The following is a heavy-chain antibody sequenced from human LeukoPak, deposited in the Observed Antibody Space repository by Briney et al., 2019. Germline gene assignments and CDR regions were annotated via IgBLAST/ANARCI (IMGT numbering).Heavy chain of an antibody. J-gene: IGHJ6*02. CDR1: GYTFTSYG. CDR2: ISAYNGST. CDR3: ARDSDYGDYEGYYGMDV. D-gene: IGHD4-17*01. V-gene: IGHV1-18*01. Sequence: ASVKVSCKASGYTFTSYGISWVRQAPGQGLEWMGWISAYNGSTNYAQKLQGRVTMTTDTSTSTAYMELRSLRSDDTAVYYCARDSDYGDYEGYYGMDVWGQGTTVTVSS.